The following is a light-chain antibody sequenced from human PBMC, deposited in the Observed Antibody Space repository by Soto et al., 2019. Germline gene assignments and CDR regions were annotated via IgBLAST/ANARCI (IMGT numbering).Light chain of an antibody. V-gene: IGKV3-11*01. CDR3: QQRSNWPSIT. CDR2: DAS. J-gene: IGKJ5*01. CDR1: QSLTRN. Sequence: EGVLTQSPVTRSLSPGERASLSCRASQSLTRNLAWYQHKPGQAPRLLIYDASNRAIGIPARFSGSGSGTDFTLTISSLEPEDFAVYYCQQRSNWPSITFGQGTRLEIK.